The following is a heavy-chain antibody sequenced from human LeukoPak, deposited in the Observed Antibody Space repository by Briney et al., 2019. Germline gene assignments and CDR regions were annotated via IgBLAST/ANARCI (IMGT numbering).Heavy chain of an antibody. V-gene: IGHV3-9*01. Sequence: GGSLRLSCAASGFTLDDYAMHWVRQAPGKGLEWVSGISWNSGSIGYADSVKGRFTISRDNAKNSLYLQMNSLRAEDTALYYCTKGTSDWSYWYFDLWGRGTLVIVSS. CDR2: ISWNSGSI. J-gene: IGHJ2*01. D-gene: IGHD6-19*01. CDR3: TKGTSDWSYWYFDL. CDR1: GFTLDDYA.